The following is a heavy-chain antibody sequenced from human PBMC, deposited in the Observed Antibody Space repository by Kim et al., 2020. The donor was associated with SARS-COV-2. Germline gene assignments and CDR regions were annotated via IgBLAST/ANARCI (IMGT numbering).Heavy chain of an antibody. V-gene: IGHV3-30-3*01. CDR1: GFTFSSYA. CDR2: ISYDGSNK. CDR3: VGGYAFDI. Sequence: GGSLRLSCAASGFTFSSYAMHWVRQAPGKGLEWVAVISYDGSNKYYADSVKGRFTISRDNSKNTLYLQMNSLRAEDTAVYYCVGGYAFDIWGQGTMVTVS. J-gene: IGHJ3*02. D-gene: IGHD3-16*01.